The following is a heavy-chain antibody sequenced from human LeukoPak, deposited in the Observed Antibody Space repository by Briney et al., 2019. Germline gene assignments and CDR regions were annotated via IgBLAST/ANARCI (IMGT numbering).Heavy chain of an antibody. Sequence: PGGSLRLSCAASGFTFSSYWMHWVRQAPGKWLVWVSRINSDGSSTSYADSVKGRFTISRDNAKNTLYVQMNSLRAEDTAVYYCARVRIQLWDDAFDIWGQGTMVTVSS. CDR2: INSDGSST. CDR3: ARVRIQLWDDAFDI. V-gene: IGHV3-74*01. J-gene: IGHJ3*02. D-gene: IGHD5-18*01. CDR1: GFTFSSYW.